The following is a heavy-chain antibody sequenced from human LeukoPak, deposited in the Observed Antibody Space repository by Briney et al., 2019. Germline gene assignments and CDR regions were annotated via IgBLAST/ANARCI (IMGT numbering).Heavy chain of an antibody. J-gene: IGHJ5*01. Sequence: RPGGSLRLSCAASGFTFSSYEMNWVRQAPGKGLEWVSYISTSGSTMNYADSVKGPFTISRDNAKNTLYLQMISLRGDDTAVYYCARSDWFDSWGQGTLVTVSS. CDR3: ARSDWFDS. CDR2: ISTSGSTM. V-gene: IGHV3-48*03. CDR1: GFTFSSYE.